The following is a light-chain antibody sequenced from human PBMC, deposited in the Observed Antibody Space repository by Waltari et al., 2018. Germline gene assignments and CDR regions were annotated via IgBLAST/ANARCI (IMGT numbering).Light chain of an antibody. V-gene: IGKV1-33*01. CDR3: QNYHNLPYT. J-gene: IGKJ2*01. CDR1: RDITTS. CDR2: DAS. Sequence: DIQMTQSPSSLSAAVGDRVTITCQATRDITTSLNWFQQRPGKAPQLLIYDASTLQPGVPSRFSGSGSGTTFSFTITSLQPEDSATYYCQNYHNLPYTFGRGTKLQIK.